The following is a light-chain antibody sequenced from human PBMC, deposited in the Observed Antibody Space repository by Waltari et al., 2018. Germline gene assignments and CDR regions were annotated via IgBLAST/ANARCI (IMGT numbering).Light chain of an antibody. J-gene: IGKJ4*01. Sequence: EIVMTQSPATLSVSPGERASLSCRASQSVSSNLAWYQQKPGQAPRLLIYGASTRATGIPGRFSGSGSGTEFTLTISSQQSEDFAVYYCQQYVGWPPTLTFGGGTKVEIK. CDR1: QSVSSN. CDR2: GAS. CDR3: QQYVGWPPTLT. V-gene: IGKV3-15*01.